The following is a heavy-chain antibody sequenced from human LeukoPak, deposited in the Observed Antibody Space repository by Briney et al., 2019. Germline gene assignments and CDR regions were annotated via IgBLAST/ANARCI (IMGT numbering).Heavy chain of an antibody. V-gene: IGHV2-5*01. Sequence: SGPTLVKPTQTLTLTCSFSGFSLSSSGVGVGWIRQPPGKALEWLALIYWNDDKRYSPSMKSRLTITKDTSKNQVVPTMTNIDPVXXXTXYCAHMYCXNIXCPXYFECWGQGTLVTVSS. CDR1: GFSLSSSGVG. CDR2: IYWNDDK. D-gene: IGHD2-2*01. J-gene: IGHJ4*02. CDR3: AHMYCXNIXCPXYFEC.